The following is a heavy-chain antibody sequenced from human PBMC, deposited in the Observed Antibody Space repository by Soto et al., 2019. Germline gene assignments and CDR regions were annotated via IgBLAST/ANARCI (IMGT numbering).Heavy chain of an antibody. Sequence: SVKVSCKASGGSFSSYTISWLRQAPGQGLEWMGRIIPILGIANYAQKFQGRVTITADKSTSTAYMELSSLRSEDTAVYYCATNWNDVGYAFDIWGQGTMVTVSS. CDR2: IIPILGIA. J-gene: IGHJ3*02. CDR1: GGSFSSYT. CDR3: ATNWNDVGYAFDI. D-gene: IGHD1-1*01. V-gene: IGHV1-69*02.